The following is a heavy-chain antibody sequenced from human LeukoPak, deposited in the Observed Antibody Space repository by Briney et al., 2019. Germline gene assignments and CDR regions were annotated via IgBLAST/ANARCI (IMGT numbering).Heavy chain of an antibody. D-gene: IGHD3-22*01. V-gene: IGHV1-46*01. Sequence: GASVKVSCKASGYTFTSYYMHWVRQAPGQGLEWMGIINPSGGSTSYAQKFQGRVTMTRDTSTSTVYKELSSLISEDTAVYYCARGRSITMIVVVPFDYWGQGTLVTVSS. CDR1: GYTFTSYY. J-gene: IGHJ4*02. CDR3: ARGRSITMIVVVPFDY. CDR2: INPSGGST.